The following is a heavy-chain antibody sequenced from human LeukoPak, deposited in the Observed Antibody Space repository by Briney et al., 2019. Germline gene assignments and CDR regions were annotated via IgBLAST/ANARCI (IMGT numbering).Heavy chain of an antibody. D-gene: IGHD3-22*01. J-gene: IGHJ4*02. CDR3: AKDLVMIVVVINNYFDY. Sequence: GGSLRLSCAASGFTFSSYAMSWVRQAPGKGLEWVSAISGSGGSTYYADSVKGRFTISRDNSKNTLYLQMNSLRAEDTAVYYCAKDLVMIVVVINNYFDYWGQGTLVTVSS. CDR1: GFTFSSYA. V-gene: IGHV3-23*01. CDR2: ISGSGGST.